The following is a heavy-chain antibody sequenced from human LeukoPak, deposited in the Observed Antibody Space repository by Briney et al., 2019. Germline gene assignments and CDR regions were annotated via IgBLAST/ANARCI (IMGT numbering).Heavy chain of an antibody. D-gene: IGHD2-15*01. CDR3: ARGDKDVVVVAATLDY. J-gene: IGHJ4*02. CDR1: GGSFSGYY. CDR2: INHSGST. V-gene: IGHV4-34*01. Sequence: SETLSLTCAVYGGSFSGYYWSWIRQPPGKGLEWIVEINHSGSTNYNPSLKSRVTISVDTSKNQFSLKLSSVTAADTAVYYCARGDKDVVVVAATLDYWGQGTLVTVSS.